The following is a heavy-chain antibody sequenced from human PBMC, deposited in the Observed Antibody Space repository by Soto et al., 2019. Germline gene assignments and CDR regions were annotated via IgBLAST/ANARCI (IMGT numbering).Heavy chain of an antibody. Sequence: PGGSLRLSCAASGFTFSSFALIWVRQAPGKGLEWVSAIIGSGASTYYADSVKGRFTISRHNSKNALYLQMNSLRAEDTAVYYCARDYRPGSNWNYKYYMDVWGKGTTVTVSS. CDR3: ARDYRPGSNWNYKYYMDV. D-gene: IGHD1-20*01. CDR2: IIGSGAST. V-gene: IGHV3-23*01. J-gene: IGHJ6*03. CDR1: GFTFSSFA.